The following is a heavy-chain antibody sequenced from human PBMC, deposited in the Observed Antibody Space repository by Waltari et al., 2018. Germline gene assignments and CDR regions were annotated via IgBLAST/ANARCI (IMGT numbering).Heavy chain of an antibody. J-gene: IGHJ6*02. CDR1: GGTFSSYA. Sequence: QVQLVQSGAEVKKPGSSVKVSCKASGGTFSSYAISWVRQAPGQGLGWMGGIIPIFGTANYAQKFQGRVTITTDESTSTAYMELSSLRSEDTAVYYCARAIVVVPAASSYYYYGMDVWGQGTTVTVSS. CDR3: ARAIVVVPAASSYYYYGMDV. CDR2: IIPIFGTA. V-gene: IGHV1-69*05. D-gene: IGHD2-2*01.